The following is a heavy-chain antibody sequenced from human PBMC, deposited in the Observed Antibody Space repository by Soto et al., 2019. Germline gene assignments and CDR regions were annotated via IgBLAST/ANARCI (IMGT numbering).Heavy chain of an antibody. CDR3: ARDRGYYESSGYFDY. Sequence: QVQLVESGGGLVKPGGSLRLSCAASGFTFSDYYMSWIRQAPGKGLEWVSYISSSDNIIYYADSVKGRFTISRDNAKKSLYLQMNSLRAEDTAVYYCARDRGYYESSGYFDYWGQGTLVTVSS. V-gene: IGHV3-11*01. CDR1: GFTFSDYY. D-gene: IGHD3-22*01. CDR2: ISSSDNII. J-gene: IGHJ4*02.